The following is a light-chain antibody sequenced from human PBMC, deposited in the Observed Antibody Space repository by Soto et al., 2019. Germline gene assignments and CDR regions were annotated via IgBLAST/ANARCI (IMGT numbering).Light chain of an antibody. J-gene: IGLJ1*01. CDR1: VSDVGNFGP. CDR2: EGN. Sequence: QSVLTQPASVSGSPGQSITISCTGSVSDVGNFGPVSWYQQHPGQVPKLIIYEGNRRPSGVSSRFSGSKSGNTASLTISGLQAEEEADYYCCSYVGARTYIFGTGTNVTGL. CDR3: CSYVGARTYI. V-gene: IGLV2-23*01.